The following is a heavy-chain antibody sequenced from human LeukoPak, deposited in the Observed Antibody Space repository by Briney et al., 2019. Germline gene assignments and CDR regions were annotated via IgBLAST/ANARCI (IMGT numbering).Heavy chain of an antibody. J-gene: IGHJ6*03. CDR1: GYTFTSYD. V-gene: IGHV1-8*01. CDR3: ARGGLVPAAIYHGDYYMDV. CDR2: MNPNSGNT. Sequence: ASVKVSCKASGYTFTSYDINRVRQATGQGLEWMGWMNPNSGNTGYAQKFQGRVTMTRNTSISTAYMELSSLRSEDTAVYYCARGGLVPAAIYHGDYYMDVWGKGTTVTISS. D-gene: IGHD2-2*02.